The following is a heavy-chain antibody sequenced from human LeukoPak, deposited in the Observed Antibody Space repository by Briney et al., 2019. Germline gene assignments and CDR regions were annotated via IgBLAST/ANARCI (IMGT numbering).Heavy chain of an antibody. J-gene: IGHJ4*02. D-gene: IGHD1-26*01. CDR1: GFTFDDYG. V-gene: IGHV3-20*04. Sequence: GGSLRLSCAASGFTFDDYGMSWVRQAPGKGLEWGSGINWNGGSTVYADSVKGRFTISRDNAKTSLYLPMNSLRAEDTALYYCARYGRSGSYYLDYWGQGTLVTVSS. CDR2: INWNGGST. CDR3: ARYGRSGSYYLDY.